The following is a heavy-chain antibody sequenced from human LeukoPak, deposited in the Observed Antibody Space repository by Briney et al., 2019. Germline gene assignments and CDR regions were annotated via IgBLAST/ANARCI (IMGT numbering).Heavy chain of an antibody. D-gene: IGHD3-10*01. CDR2: IYHRGST. CDR3: ARVNRVGSGILNWFDP. CDR1: GGSLSSGGYS. Sequence: KPSETLSLTCTVSGGSLSSGGYSWGWVRQPPGKGLEYIGYIYHRGSTYYNPSLQSRLTISMDRSKNRFSLELTSVTAADTGVYYCARVNRVGSGILNWFDPWGQGTLVTVSS. V-gene: IGHV4-30-2*01. J-gene: IGHJ5*02.